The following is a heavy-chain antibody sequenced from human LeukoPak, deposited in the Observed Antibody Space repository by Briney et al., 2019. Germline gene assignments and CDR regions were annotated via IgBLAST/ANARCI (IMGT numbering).Heavy chain of an antibody. J-gene: IGHJ6*02. Sequence: GGSLRLSCAASGLTFSSQAMTWVRQAPGKGLEWVSAMSGSGDHIYYADSVKGRFTISRDNSRDTLYLQMNRLRAEDTAVYYCARDLGGMDVWGQGTTVTVSS. CDR2: MSGSGDHI. D-gene: IGHD1-26*01. CDR3: ARDLGGMDV. CDR1: GLTFSSQA. V-gene: IGHV3-23*01.